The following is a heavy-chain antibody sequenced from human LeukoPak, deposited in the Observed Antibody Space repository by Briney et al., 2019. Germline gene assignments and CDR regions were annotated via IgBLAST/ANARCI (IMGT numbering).Heavy chain of an antibody. CDR1: GFTFSNYG. Sequence: GGSLRLSCAASGFTFSNYGMHWVRQAPGKGLEWLAVISDDGGNKYYADSVKGRFTISRDNSKNTVYLQMNSLRAEDTAVYYCAKDGYSGYDLNYWGQGTLVTVSS. CDR2: ISDDGGNK. CDR3: AKDGYSGYDLNY. V-gene: IGHV3-30*18. J-gene: IGHJ4*02. D-gene: IGHD5-12*01.